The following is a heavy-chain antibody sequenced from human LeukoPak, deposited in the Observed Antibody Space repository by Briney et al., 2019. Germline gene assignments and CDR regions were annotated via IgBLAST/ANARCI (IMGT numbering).Heavy chain of an antibody. D-gene: IGHD3-3*01. CDR1: GGSFSGYY. CDR2: INHSGST. CDR3: ARRYDFWSGYSLYYDSSENAFDI. J-gene: IGHJ3*02. V-gene: IGHV4-34*01. Sequence: SETLSLTCAVYGGSFSGYYWSWIRQPPGKGLEWIGEINHSGSTNYNPSLKSRVTISVDTSKNQFSLKLSSVTAADTAVYYCARRYDFWSGYSLYYDSSENAFDIWGQGTMVTVSS.